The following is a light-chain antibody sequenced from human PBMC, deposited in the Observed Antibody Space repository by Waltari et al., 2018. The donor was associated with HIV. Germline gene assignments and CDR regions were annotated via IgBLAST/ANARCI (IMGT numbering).Light chain of an antibody. CDR2: AAS. J-gene: IGKJ1*01. Sequence: DIQMTQSPFSLSASIGNRVTITCRARQTINTYLNWYQHKPGKAPQLLIFAASSLQGGDPSRFSGGGSGTDFTLTISSLQPEDFATYYCQQIYNYPWTFGQGTKVEIK. V-gene: IGKV1-39*01. CDR1: QTINTY. CDR3: QQIYNYPWT.